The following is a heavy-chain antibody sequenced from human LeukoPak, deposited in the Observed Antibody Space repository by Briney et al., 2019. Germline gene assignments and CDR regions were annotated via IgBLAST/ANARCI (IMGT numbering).Heavy chain of an antibody. CDR2: IIPMINTP. D-gene: IGHD4-17*01. CDR1: VGTFRSYA. CDR3: AIFQGTYGDNDNDF. Sequence: GASVKVSCKASVGTFRSYAINWVRQAPGKGLEWMGGIIPMINTPKYGQRFQGRATITADDSSSTGYMEVSSLRSEDTAVYFCAIFQGTYGDNDNDFWGQGTLVTVSS. J-gene: IGHJ4*02. V-gene: IGHV1-69*13.